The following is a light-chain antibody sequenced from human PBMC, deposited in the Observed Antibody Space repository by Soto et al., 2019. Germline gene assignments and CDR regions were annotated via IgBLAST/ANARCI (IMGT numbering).Light chain of an antibody. CDR2: NKN. J-gene: IGLJ3*02. Sequence: QSVLTQSPSASGTPGQRVTISCSGTNSNIRTNSVNWFQQLPGAAPKLLIYNKNRRPSGVPDRFSGSKSGTSASLAISGLQSEDEADYYCSAWDDSLNGPVFGGGTKLTVL. CDR3: SAWDDSLNGPV. CDR1: NSNIRTNS. V-gene: IGLV1-44*01.